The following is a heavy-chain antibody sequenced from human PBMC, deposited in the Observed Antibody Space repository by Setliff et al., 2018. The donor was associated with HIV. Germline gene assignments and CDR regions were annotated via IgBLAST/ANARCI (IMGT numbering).Heavy chain of an antibody. CDR3: ARGTTLNVVPDAFEI. CDR2: IYHAGNT. CDR1: GYSISSGYY. D-gene: IGHD4-17*01. Sequence: SETLSLTCTVTGYSISSGYYWAWIRQPPGKGLEWIGHIYHAGNTYYNPSLKSRVTISVDTSKNQIPLRLNSLTAADTALYYCARGTTLNVVPDAFEIWGQGTMVTVSS. V-gene: IGHV4-38-2*02. J-gene: IGHJ3*02.